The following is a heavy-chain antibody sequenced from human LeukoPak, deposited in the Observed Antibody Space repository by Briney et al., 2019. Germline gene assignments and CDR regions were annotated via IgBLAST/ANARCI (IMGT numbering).Heavy chain of an antibody. V-gene: IGHV3-74*01. CDR1: GFTFSSYW. Sequence: PGGSLGLSCAASGFTFSSYWMHWVRQAPGKGLVWVSRISSDGSSTSYADSVKGRFTIFRDNAKNTLYLQMNSLGAEDTAVYYCARALPPSVNTPWKWGQGTQVTVSS. CDR3: ARALPPSVNTPWK. J-gene: IGHJ4*02. D-gene: IGHD1-1*01. CDR2: ISSDGSST.